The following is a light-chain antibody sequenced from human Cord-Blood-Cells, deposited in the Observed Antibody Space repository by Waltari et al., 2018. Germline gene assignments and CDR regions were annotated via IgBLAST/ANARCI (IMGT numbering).Light chain of an antibody. CDR2: GAS. J-gene: IGKJ4*01. CDR3: QQYNNWPPLT. V-gene: IGKV3-15*01. CDR1: QSVSSN. Sequence: DIVMTQSPATLSVSPGERAHLPCRASQSVSSNLAWYQQKPGQAPRLLIYGASTRATGIPARFSGSGSGTEFTLTISSLQSEDFAVYYCQQYNNWPPLTFGGGTKVEIK.